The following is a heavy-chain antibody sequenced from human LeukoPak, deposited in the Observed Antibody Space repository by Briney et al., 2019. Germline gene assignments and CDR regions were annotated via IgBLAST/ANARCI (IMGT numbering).Heavy chain of an antibody. CDR1: GFTFSSYA. CDR3: ARTSGSYMYYFDY. Sequence: GGSLRLSCAASGFTFSSYAMHWVRQAPGKGLEWVAVISYDGSNKYYADSVKDRFTISGDNSKNTLYLQMNSLRAEDTAVYYCARTSGSYMYYFDYWGQGTLVTVSS. V-gene: IGHV3-30-3*01. CDR2: ISYDGSNK. J-gene: IGHJ4*02. D-gene: IGHD1-26*01.